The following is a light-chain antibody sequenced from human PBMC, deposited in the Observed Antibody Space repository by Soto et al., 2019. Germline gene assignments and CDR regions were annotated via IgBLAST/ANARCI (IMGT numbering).Light chain of an antibody. CDR2: GAS. CDR3: QQYASSPLT. CDR1: QNVGRNY. Sequence: EIVLTQSPGTLSLSPGEIATLSCRASQNVGRNYLAWYQQKTGQAPRLLIHGASSRAAGIPDRFSASGSGTDFILTISRLETEEFAVYYWQQYASSPLTCGGGTKVYIK. J-gene: IGKJ4*01. V-gene: IGKV3-20*01.